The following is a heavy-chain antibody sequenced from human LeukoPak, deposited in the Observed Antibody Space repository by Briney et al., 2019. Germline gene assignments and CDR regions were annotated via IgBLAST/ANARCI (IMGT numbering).Heavy chain of an antibody. V-gene: IGHV3-33*01. CDR2: IWYDGSNK. Sequence: GGSLRLSCAASGFRFRNYGMHWVRQAPGKGLEWVAVIWYDGSNKYYVDSAKGRFTISRDNSKNTLYVQMNSLRAEDTAVYHCARVGVGVLGGTFDYWGRGTLVTVSS. CDR3: ARVGVGVLGGTFDY. D-gene: IGHD3-3*02. J-gene: IGHJ4*02. CDR1: GFRFRNYG.